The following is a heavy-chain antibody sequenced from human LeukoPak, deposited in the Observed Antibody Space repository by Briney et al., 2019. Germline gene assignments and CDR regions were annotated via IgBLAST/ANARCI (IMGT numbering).Heavy chain of an antibody. V-gene: IGHV4-34*01. D-gene: IGHD3-22*01. CDR1: GGSFSGYY. J-gene: IGHJ4*02. Sequence: SETLSLTCAVYGGSFSGYYWSWIRQPPGKGLEWIGEINHSGSTNYNPSLKSRVTLSVDTSKNQFSLKLSSVTAADTAVYYCASGDSSGYDLYYFDYWGQGTLVTVS. CDR2: INHSGST. CDR3: ASGDSSGYDLYYFDY.